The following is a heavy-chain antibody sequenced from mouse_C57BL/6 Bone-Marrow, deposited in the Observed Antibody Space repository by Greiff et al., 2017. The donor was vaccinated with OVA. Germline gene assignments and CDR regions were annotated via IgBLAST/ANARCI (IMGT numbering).Heavy chain of an antibody. V-gene: IGHV1-82*01. CDR1: GYAFSSSW. D-gene: IGHD1-1*01. Sequence: VMLQQSGPELVKPGASVKISCKASGYAFSSSWMNWVKQRPGKGLEWIGRIYPGDGDTNYNGKFKGKATLTADKSSSTAYMQLSSLTSEDSAVYFCARSNYYGSSYGFAYWGQGTLVTVSA. CDR2: IYPGDGDT. J-gene: IGHJ3*01. CDR3: ARSNYYGSSYGFAY.